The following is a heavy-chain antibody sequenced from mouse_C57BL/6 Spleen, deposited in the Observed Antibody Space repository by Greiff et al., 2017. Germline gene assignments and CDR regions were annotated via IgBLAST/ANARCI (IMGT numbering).Heavy chain of an antibody. CDR1: GYTFTSYW. V-gene: IGHV1-72*01. D-gene: IGHD2-3*01. Sequence: VQLQQPGAELVKPGASVKLSCKASGYTFTSYWMHWVKQRPGRGLEWIGRIDPNSGGTKYNEKFKSKATLTVDKPSSTAYMQISSLTSEDSAVYYCARSVYDGYYGYAMDYWGQGTSVTVSS. J-gene: IGHJ4*01. CDR2: IDPNSGGT. CDR3: ARSVYDGYYGYAMDY.